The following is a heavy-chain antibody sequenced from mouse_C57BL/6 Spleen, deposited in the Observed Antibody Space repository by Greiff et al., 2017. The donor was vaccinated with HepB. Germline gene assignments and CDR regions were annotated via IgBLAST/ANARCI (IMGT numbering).Heavy chain of an antibody. Sequence: VQLQQSGGGLVQPTGSLKLSCDASGFTFNTYAMHWVRQAPGKGLEWVARIRSKSSNYATYYADSGKDRFTISRDDSQSMLYLQMNNLKTDDTAMYYCVKDLLGWYFDVWGTGTTVTVSS. CDR3: VKDLLGWYFDV. J-gene: IGHJ1*03. CDR1: GFTFNTYA. D-gene: IGHD2-1*01. V-gene: IGHV10-3*01. CDR2: IRSKSSNYAT.